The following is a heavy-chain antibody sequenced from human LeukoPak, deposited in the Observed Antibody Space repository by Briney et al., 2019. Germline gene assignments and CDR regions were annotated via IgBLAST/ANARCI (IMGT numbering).Heavy chain of an antibody. CDR1: GYTFTSYA. D-gene: IGHD3-22*01. Sequence: SVKVSCKASGYTFTSYAINWVRQAPGQGLEWMGGIIPIFGTANYAQKFQGRVTITADESTSTAYMELSSLRSEDTAVYYCARDWGDSSGYYDYWGQGTLVTVSS. CDR2: IIPIFGTA. V-gene: IGHV1-69*13. CDR3: ARDWGDSSGYYDY. J-gene: IGHJ4*02.